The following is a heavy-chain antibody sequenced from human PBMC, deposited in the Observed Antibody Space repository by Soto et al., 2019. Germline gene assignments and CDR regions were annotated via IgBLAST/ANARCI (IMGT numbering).Heavy chain of an antibody. CDR3: ARKGAVAGFGY. V-gene: IGHV3-74*01. CDR2: INSDGSST. CDR1: GFTFSSYW. Sequence: EVQLVESGGGLVQPGGSLRIYCAASGFTFSSYWLHWVRQAPGKVVVWLSRINSDGSSTNYADSVKGRFTISRDNAKSTLYLQLNSVRAEDTAVYYCARKGAVAGFGYWGQGTLVTVSS. D-gene: IGHD6-19*01. J-gene: IGHJ4*02.